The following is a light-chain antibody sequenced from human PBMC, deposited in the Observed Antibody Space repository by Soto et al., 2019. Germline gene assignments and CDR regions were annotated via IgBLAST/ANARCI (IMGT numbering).Light chain of an antibody. CDR1: RSDIGDSHY. CDR3: ASKAGSSRHVV. V-gene: IGLV2-8*01. Sequence: QSALTQPPSASGSPGQSVTISCTGSRSDIGDSHYVSWYQQHPRKAPKLIISEVINRPSGVPDRFSASKSGNTASLTISGLQAEDEADYYCASKAGSSRHVVFGGGTKLTVL. CDR2: EVI. J-gene: IGLJ2*01.